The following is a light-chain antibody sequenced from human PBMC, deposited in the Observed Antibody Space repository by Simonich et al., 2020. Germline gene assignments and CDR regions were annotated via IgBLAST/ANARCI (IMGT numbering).Light chain of an antibody. CDR3: CSYAGSSTFNWV. J-gene: IGLJ3*02. V-gene: IGLV2-23*03. CDR2: EGS. CDR1: SSDVGSYNL. Sequence: QSALTQPASLSGSPGQSITISCTGTSSDVGSYNLVSWYQQHPGKAPKLMIYEGSKRPSGVYNRFSGSKSGNTASLTISGLQAEDEADYYCCSYAGSSTFNWVFGGGTKLTVL.